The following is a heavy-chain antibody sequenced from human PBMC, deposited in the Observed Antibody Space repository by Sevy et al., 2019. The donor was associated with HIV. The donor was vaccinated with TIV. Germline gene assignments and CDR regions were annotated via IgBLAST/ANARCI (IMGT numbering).Heavy chain of an antibody. CDR2: IKQDGSVT. CDR1: GFSLNTYW. V-gene: IGHV3-7*01. D-gene: IGHD6-13*01. CDR3: VRAVAADGSF. Sequence: GGSLSLSCAASGFSLNTYWMSWVRQAPGKGREWVANIKQDGSVTYYVDSVKGRFTISRDNARNFLYLQMNSLRAEDTARYYCVRAVAADGSFWGQGTLVTVSS. J-gene: IGHJ4*02.